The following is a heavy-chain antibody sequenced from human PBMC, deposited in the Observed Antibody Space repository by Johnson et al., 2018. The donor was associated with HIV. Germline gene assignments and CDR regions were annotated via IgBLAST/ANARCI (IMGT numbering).Heavy chain of an antibody. Sequence: VQLVESGGGVVQPGRSLRLSCAASGFTFSSYAMHWVRQAPGKGLEWVSYISSSGSTIYYADSVKGLFTITRNNSKNPLYLQMNSLRAEDTAVYYWASALAYNCRWTGAFDIWGQGTMVTVSS. V-gene: IGHV3-48*01. J-gene: IGHJ3*02. CDR1: GFTFSSYA. D-gene: IGHD1-20*01. CDR2: ISSSGSTI. CDR3: ASALAYNCRWTGAFDI.